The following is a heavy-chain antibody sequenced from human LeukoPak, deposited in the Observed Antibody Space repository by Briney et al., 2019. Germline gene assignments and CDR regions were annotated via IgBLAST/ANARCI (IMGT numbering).Heavy chain of an antibody. D-gene: IGHD3-22*01. Sequence: SETLSLTCTVSGGSISSGGYYWSWIRQPPGKGLEWIGRVFTSGIISGNTNYNPSLKSRVTMSVDTSNNQFSLKLRSVTAADTAVYYCARDRYYYDSSSYYSAFDTWGQGTMVTVSS. CDR3: ARDRYYYDSSSYYSAFDT. CDR1: GGSISSGGYY. J-gene: IGHJ3*02. CDR2: VFTSGIISGNT. V-gene: IGHV4-61*02.